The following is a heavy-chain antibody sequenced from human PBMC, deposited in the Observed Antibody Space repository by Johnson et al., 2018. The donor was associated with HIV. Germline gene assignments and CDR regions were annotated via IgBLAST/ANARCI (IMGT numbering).Heavy chain of an antibody. CDR1: GFTFSNYA. Sequence: QVQLVESGGGLVHPGGSLRLSYAASGFTFSNYAMHWVRQAPGKGLEWVAFIRYDGSNKYYADSVKGRFTISRDNSKNTLYLQMKSLRAEDTAVYYCAKGRSGTTASIDAFDIWGQGTMVTVSS. D-gene: IGHD1-7*01. J-gene: IGHJ3*02. CDR3: AKGRSGTTASIDAFDI. CDR2: IRYDGSNK. V-gene: IGHV3-30*02.